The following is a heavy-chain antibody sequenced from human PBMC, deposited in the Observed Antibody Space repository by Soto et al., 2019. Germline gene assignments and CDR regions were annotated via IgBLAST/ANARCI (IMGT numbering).Heavy chain of an antibody. CDR3: ARKRGELSLYRPYDAFDI. V-gene: IGHV4-34*01. J-gene: IGHJ3*02. D-gene: IGHD3-16*02. Sequence: SETLSLTCAVYGGSFSGYYWSWIRQPPGKGLEWIGEINHSGSTNYNPSLKSRVTISVDTSKNQFSLKLSSVTAADTAVYYCARKRGELSLYRPYDAFDIWGQGTMVTVSS. CDR1: GGSFSGYY. CDR2: INHSGST.